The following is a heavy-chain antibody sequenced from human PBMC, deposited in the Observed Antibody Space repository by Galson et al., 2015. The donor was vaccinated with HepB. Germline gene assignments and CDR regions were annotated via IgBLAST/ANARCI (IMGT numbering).Heavy chain of an antibody. Sequence: SLRLSCAASGFTFGDYALSWFRQAPGKGLEWLGFIRSKAHTGTTEYAASVKGRFAISRDDSKSIAYLQMNSLRTEDTAMYYCSRGWFAKLLSAYYYGMDVWGQGTTVTVSS. CDR2: IRSKAHTGTT. CDR1: GFTFGDYA. D-gene: IGHD3-10*01. J-gene: IGHJ6*02. CDR3: SRGWFAKLLSAYYYGMDV. V-gene: IGHV3-49*03.